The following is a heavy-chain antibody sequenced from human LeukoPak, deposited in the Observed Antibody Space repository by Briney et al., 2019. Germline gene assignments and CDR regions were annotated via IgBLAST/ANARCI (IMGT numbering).Heavy chain of an antibody. D-gene: IGHD1-26*01. Sequence: GASVKVSCKASGYTFTGYYMHWVRQAPGQGLEWMGWINPNSGGTNYAQKFQGRVTMTRDTSISTAYMELSRLRSDDTAVYYCTTVYGWYSGSYCDYWGQGTLVTVSS. CDR2: INPNSGGT. J-gene: IGHJ4*02. CDR1: GYTFTGYY. CDR3: TTVYGWYSGSYCDY. V-gene: IGHV1-2*02.